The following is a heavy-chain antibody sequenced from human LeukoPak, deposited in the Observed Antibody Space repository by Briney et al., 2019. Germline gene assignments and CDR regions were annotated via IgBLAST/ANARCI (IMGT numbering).Heavy chain of an antibody. CDR3: ARGYCSSTSRHDAFDI. V-gene: IGHV3-48*04. D-gene: IGHD2-2*01. CDR2: ISSSGSTI. Sequence: PGGSLRLSCAASGFTFSSYSMNWVRQAPGKGLEWVSYISSSGSTIYYADSVKGRFTISRDNAKNSLYLQMNSLRAEDTAVYYCARGYCSSTSRHDAFDIWGQGTMVTVSS. CDR1: GFTFSSYS. J-gene: IGHJ3*02.